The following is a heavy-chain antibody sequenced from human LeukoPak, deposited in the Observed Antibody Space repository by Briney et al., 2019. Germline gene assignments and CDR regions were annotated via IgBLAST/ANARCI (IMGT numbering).Heavy chain of an antibody. CDR1: GYTLTELS. J-gene: IGHJ4*02. CDR2: FDPEDGET. Sequence: ASVKVSCKASGYTLTELSMHWVRQAPGKGLEWMGGFDPEDGETIYAQKFQGRVTMTEDTSTDTAYMELSSLRSEDTAVYYCATIGFWSGTPSGDYWGQGTLVTVSS. CDR3: ATIGFWSGTPSGDY. V-gene: IGHV1-24*01. D-gene: IGHD3-3*01.